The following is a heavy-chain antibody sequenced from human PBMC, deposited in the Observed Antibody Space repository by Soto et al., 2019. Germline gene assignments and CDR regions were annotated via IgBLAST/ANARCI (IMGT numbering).Heavy chain of an antibody. CDR2: IYDSGSS. J-gene: IGHJ4*02. V-gene: IGHV4-30-4*01. Sequence: QVHLEESGPGLVKPSQTLSLTCTVSGASISSGDYFWSWIRQSPGKGLEWIGYIYDSGSSYYNPSLKSRVTTSVDTSKNQFSLKLRSVTAADTAVYYCAREKGYISGPKNFDYWGQGTLVTVSS. CDR1: GASISSGDYF. CDR3: AREKGYISGPKNFDY. D-gene: IGHD5-12*01.